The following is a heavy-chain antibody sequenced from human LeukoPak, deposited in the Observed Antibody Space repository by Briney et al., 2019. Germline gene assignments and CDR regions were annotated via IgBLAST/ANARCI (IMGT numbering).Heavy chain of an antibody. V-gene: IGHV1-24*01. J-gene: IGHJ3*02. D-gene: IGHD3-10*01. Sequence: GASVKVSCKVSRYTLTELSMHWVRQAPGKGLEWMGGFDPEDGETIYAQKFQGRVTMTEDTSTDTAYMELSSLRSEDTAVYYCATVQKVRGVIRAFDIWGQGTMVTVSS. CDR3: ATVQKVRGVIRAFDI. CDR2: FDPEDGET. CDR1: RYTLTELS.